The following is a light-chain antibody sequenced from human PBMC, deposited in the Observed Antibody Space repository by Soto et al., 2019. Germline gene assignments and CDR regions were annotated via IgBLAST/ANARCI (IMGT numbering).Light chain of an antibody. J-gene: IGKJ3*01. Sequence: DIQMTQSPSSLSASVGDRVTITCRASQDISNYLAWWQRKPGKVPKLLIYAASTLLSGVPSRFSGSGSGTDFTLTISSLQPEDIATYYCQKYNSAPPEAFGPGTKVDIK. V-gene: IGKV1-27*01. CDR3: QKYNSAPPEA. CDR2: AAS. CDR1: QDISNY.